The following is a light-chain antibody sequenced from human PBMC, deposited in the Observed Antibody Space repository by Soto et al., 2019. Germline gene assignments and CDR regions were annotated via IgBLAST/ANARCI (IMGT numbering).Light chain of an antibody. CDR2: DAS. J-gene: IGKJ1*01. Sequence: EIALSHSPATLSLSQGERATLSCGASLSVSSSYLAWYQQKPGLAPRLLIYDASSRATGIPDRFSGSGSGTDFTLTISRLEPEDFAVYYCQQYGSSPGTFGQGTKVDI. V-gene: IGKV3D-20*01. CDR1: LSVSSSY. CDR3: QQYGSSPGT.